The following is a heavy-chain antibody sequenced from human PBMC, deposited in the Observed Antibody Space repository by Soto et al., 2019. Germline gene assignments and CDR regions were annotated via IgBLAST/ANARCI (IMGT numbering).Heavy chain of an antibody. V-gene: IGHV1-69*13. D-gene: IGHD5-12*01. CDR3: ARVAFSRGYSGYGNSDY. CDR2: IIPIFGTA. J-gene: IGHJ4*02. Sequence: SVKVSCKASGGTFSSYAISWVRQAPGQGLEWMGGIIPIFGTANYAQKFQGRVTITADESTSTAYMELSSLRSEDTAVYYCARVAFSRGYSGYGNSDYWGQGTLVTVSS. CDR1: GGTFSSYA.